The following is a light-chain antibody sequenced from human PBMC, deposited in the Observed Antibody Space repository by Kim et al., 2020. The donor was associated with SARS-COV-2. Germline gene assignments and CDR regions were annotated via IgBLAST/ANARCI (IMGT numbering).Light chain of an antibody. CDR3: MQGTHWPFT. CDR1: QSLVYSDGNIY. V-gene: IGKV2-30*01. J-gene: IGKJ3*01. Sequence: PASIACRSRQSLVYSDGNIYLNWFHQRPGQSPRRLIYKVSNRDSGVPDRFSGSGSGTDFTLQISRVEAEDVGVYYCMQGTHWPFTFGLGTKVDIK. CDR2: KVS.